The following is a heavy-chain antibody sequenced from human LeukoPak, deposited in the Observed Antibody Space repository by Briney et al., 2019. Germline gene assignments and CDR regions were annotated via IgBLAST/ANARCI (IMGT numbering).Heavy chain of an antibody. V-gene: IGHV3-23*01. Sequence: GGSLRLSCAASGFTFSNYAMRWVRQAPGKGLEWVSTISGSGGITDYADSVKGRLTISRDNSKNTVYLQMDSLRGEDTAIYYCAKAQGTTYFFDYWGQRALVTVSS. J-gene: IGHJ4*02. D-gene: IGHD2/OR15-2a*01. CDR1: GFTFSNYA. CDR2: ISGSGGIT. CDR3: AKAQGTTYFFDY.